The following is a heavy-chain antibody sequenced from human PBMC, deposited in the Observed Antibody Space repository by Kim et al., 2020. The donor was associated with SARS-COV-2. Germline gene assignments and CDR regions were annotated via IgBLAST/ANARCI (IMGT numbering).Heavy chain of an antibody. Sequence: GESLKISCKGSGYTFSNYWIAWVRQMPGKGLEWMGIIYPGDSDTRYSPSFQGQVTVSADKSINTAYLQWRSLKASDTAMYYCARVARGVGRGYFDPWGQGALVTVSS. J-gene: IGHJ5*02. V-gene: IGHV5-51*01. CDR2: IYPGDSDT. CDR3: ARVARGVGRGYFDP. CDR1: GYTFSNYW. D-gene: IGHD5-12*01.